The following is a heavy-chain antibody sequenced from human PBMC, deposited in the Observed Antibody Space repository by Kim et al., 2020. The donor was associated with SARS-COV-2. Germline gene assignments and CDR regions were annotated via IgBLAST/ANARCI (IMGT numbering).Heavy chain of an antibody. Sequence: NTNYAQKLQGRVTMTTDTSTSTAYMELRSLRSDDTAVYYCARETLQAFDIWGQGTMVTVSS. V-gene: IGHV1-18*01. J-gene: IGHJ3*02. CDR3: ARETLQAFDI. CDR2: NT. D-gene: IGHD1-1*01.